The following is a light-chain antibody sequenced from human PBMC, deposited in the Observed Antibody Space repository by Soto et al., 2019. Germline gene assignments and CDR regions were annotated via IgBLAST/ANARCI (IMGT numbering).Light chain of an antibody. Sequence: DIQMTQSPSSLSASVGERVTITCLASHDIGNYLNGYQQKPGKAPKLLIYYASNLETGVSSRFSGSGSGTDFTFTISSLQPEAIATYFCQQYENLPRFIFGPGTKVDIK. CDR2: YAS. CDR3: QQYENLPRFI. V-gene: IGKV1-33*01. J-gene: IGKJ3*01. CDR1: HDIGNY.